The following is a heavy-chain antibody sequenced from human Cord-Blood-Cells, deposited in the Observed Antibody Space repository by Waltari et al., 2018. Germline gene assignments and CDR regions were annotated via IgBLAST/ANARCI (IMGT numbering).Heavy chain of an antibody. CDR3: ASYWGGHFDY. Sequence: QVQLQQWGAGLLKPSETLSLTCAVYGGSFIGYYWSWIRQPPGKGLEWIGEINHSGSTNYNPSLKSRVTISVDTSKNQFSLKLSSVTAADTAVYYCASYWGGHFDYWGQGTLVTVSS. J-gene: IGHJ4*02. V-gene: IGHV4-34*01. CDR1: GGSFIGYY. D-gene: IGHD7-27*01. CDR2: INHSGST.